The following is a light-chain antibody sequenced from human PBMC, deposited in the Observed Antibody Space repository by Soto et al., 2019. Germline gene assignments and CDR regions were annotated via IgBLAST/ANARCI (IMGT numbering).Light chain of an antibody. V-gene: IGKV1-5*03. CDR2: KAS. CDR3: QQYNTYPWT. J-gene: IGKJ1*01. CDR1: QSISSW. Sequence: DIQMTQSPSTLSASVGDRVTITCRASQSISSWLAWYQQKPGKAPKVLIYKASSLESGVPSRFSGSGSVTEFTLTISSLQPDDFATYYCQQYNTYPWTFGQGTQAEIK.